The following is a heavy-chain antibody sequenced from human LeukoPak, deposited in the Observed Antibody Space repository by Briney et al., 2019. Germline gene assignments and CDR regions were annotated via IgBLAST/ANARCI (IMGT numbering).Heavy chain of an antibody. J-gene: IGHJ4*02. Sequence: GGSLRLSCAASGFTFSNFWMSWVRQAPGKGLESVSLIYSGGSTYYADSVKGRFTISRDNSKNTLYLQVNNLRVEDAAVYYCARPHCGGGSCYLDYWGQGTLVTVSS. CDR2: IYSGGST. V-gene: IGHV3-53*01. CDR3: ARPHCGGGSCYLDY. CDR1: GFTFSNFW. D-gene: IGHD2-15*01.